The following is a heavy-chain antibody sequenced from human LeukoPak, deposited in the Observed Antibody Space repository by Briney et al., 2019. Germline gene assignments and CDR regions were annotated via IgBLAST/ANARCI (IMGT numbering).Heavy chain of an antibody. CDR1: GFTFSSYW. Sequence: GGSLRLSCAASGFTFSSYWMSWVRQAPGKGREWVANIKQDGSEKYYVDSVKGRFTISRENAKNSLYLQMNSLRAEDTAVYYCARVGYCSSTSCYTWGWFDPWGQGTLVTVSS. D-gene: IGHD2-2*02. V-gene: IGHV3-7*01. J-gene: IGHJ5*02. CDR3: ARVGYCSSTSCYTWGWFDP. CDR2: IKQDGSEK.